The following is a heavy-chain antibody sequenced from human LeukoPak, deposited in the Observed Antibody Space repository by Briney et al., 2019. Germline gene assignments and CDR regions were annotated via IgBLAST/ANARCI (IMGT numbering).Heavy chain of an antibody. CDR2: ISGSGGST. D-gene: IGHD3-16*02. Sequence: PGGSLRPSCAASGFTFSSYAMSWVRQAPGKGLEWVSAISGSGGSTYYADSVKGRFTISRDNSKNTLYLQMNSLRAEDTAVYYCAKARGVIVGTFDYWGQGTLVTVSS. CDR3: AKARGVIVGTFDY. J-gene: IGHJ4*02. CDR1: GFTFSSYA. V-gene: IGHV3-23*01.